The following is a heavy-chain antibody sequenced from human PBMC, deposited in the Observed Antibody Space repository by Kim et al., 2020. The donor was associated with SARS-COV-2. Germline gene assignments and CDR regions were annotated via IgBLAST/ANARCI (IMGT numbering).Heavy chain of an antibody. J-gene: IGHJ6*03. Sequence: GGSLRLSCAASGFTFGYYAMHWVRQAPGKGLEWVSGISWNSGSICYADSVKCRFTISRDNAKNSLYLQMNSLRAEDTALYYCARGDYVYYYMDVWGKGTT. D-gene: IGHD4-17*01. V-gene: IGHV3-9*01. CDR3: ARGDYVYYYMDV. CDR1: GFTFGYYA. CDR2: ISWNSGSI.